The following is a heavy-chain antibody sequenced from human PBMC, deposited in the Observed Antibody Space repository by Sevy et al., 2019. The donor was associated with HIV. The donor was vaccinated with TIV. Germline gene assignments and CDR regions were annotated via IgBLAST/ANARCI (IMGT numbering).Heavy chain of an antibody. CDR3: THLWVSREGWYFDL. D-gene: IGHD3-16*01. CDR1: GFTFSDAW. J-gene: IGHJ2*01. Sequence: GGSLRLSCVASGFTFSDAWMSWVRQAPGKGLEWVGRLKSKTDGGTTDYAAPVKGRFTISRDDSKTTLYLQMNSLKTEDTAVYFCTHLWVSREGWYFDLWGRGTLVTVSS. CDR2: LKSKTDGGTT. V-gene: IGHV3-15*05.